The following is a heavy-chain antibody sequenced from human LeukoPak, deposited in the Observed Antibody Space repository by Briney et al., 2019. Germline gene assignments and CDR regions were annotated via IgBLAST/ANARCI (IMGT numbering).Heavy chain of an antibody. CDR1: GYTFTGYY. CDR3: ARDRRYQGSYYREDWFDP. D-gene: IGHD3-10*01. CDR2: INPNSGGT. V-gene: IGHV1-2*02. Sequence: ASVKVSRKASGYTFTGYYMHWVRQAPGQGLEWMGWINPNSGGTNYAQKFQGRVTMTRDTSISTAYMELSRLRSDDTAVYYCARDRRYQGSYYREDWFDPWGQGTLVTVSS. J-gene: IGHJ5*02.